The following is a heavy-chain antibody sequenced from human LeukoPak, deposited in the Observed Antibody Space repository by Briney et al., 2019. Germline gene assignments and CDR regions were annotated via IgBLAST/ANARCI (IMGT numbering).Heavy chain of an antibody. Sequence: SETLSLTCTVSRGSISGDYWSWIRQPAGKGLEWIGLIYTSGTTNYNPSLKSRVTISIDTSKNQFSLKLSSVTAADTAVSYCARDREVYGSGSYYSHLDYWGQGTLVTVSS. J-gene: IGHJ4*02. CDR2: IYTSGTT. D-gene: IGHD3-10*01. V-gene: IGHV4-4*07. CDR3: ARDREVYGSGSYYSHLDY. CDR1: RGSISGDY.